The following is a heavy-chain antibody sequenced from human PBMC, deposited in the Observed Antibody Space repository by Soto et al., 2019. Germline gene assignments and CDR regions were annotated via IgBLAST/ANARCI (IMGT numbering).Heavy chain of an antibody. CDR3: ATSVGIAPTGEEGMDV. CDR1: GGTFSIYV. D-gene: IGHD2-8*02. CDR2: IIPILTTP. Sequence: GASVKVSCKASGGTFSIYVFSWVRQAPGQGAEWIGGIIPILTTPNYAQKFQGRVTIVADESTTTVYMELSSLKFEDTAVYYCATSVGIAPTGEEGMDVWGQRTSVTVSS. J-gene: IGHJ6*02. V-gene: IGHV1-69*13.